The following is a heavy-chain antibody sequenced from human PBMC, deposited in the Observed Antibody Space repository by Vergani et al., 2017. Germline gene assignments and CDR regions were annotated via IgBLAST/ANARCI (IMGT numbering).Heavy chain of an antibody. CDR1: GFTFSSYG. V-gene: IGHV3-30*03. CDR3: ARDPTLGYCSSTSCYFDY. Sequence: QVQLVESGGGVVQPGRSLRLSCAASGFTFSSYGMHWVRQAPGKGLEWVAVISYDGSNKYYADSVKGRFTISRDNSKNTLYLQMNSLRAEDTAVYYCARDPTLGYCSSTSCYFDYWGQGTLVTVSS. J-gene: IGHJ4*02. D-gene: IGHD2-2*01. CDR2: ISYDGSNK.